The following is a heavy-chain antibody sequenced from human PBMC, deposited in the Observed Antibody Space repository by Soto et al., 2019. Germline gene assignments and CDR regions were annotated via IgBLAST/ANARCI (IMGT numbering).Heavy chain of an antibody. J-gene: IGHJ4*02. D-gene: IGHD6-13*01. CDR3: ARETDSSSWYLSMHY. CDR1: GFTFSSYG. V-gene: IGHV3-33*01. Sequence: QVQLVESGGGVVQPGRSLRLSCAASGFTFSSYGMHWVRQAPGKGLEWVAVIWYDGSNKYYADSMKGRFTISRDNSKNTLYLQMNSLRAEDTAVYYCARETDSSSWYLSMHYWGQGTLVTVSS. CDR2: IWYDGSNK.